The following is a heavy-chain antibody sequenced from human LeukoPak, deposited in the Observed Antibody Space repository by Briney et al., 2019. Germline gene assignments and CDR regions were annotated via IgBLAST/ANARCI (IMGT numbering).Heavy chain of an antibody. CDR1: GFTFSSYE. CDR3: ARGTPEMATGIDY. Sequence: GGSLRLSCAASGFTFSSYEMNWVRQAPGKGLEWVSYISSSGSTIYYADSVKGRFTISRDNAKNSLYLQMNSLRAEDTAVYYCARGTPEMATGIDYWGQGTLVTVSS. D-gene: IGHD5-24*01. J-gene: IGHJ4*02. V-gene: IGHV3-48*03. CDR2: ISSSGSTI.